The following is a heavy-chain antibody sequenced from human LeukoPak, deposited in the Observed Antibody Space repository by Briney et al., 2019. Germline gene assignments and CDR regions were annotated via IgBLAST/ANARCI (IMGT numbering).Heavy chain of an antibody. CDR2: TNPKSGYT. Sequence: ASVKVSCKASGYTFTSYDINWVRQATGQGLEWMGWTNPKSGYTGYVQKFQGRATMTRNTSMSTAYMELSSLRSEDTAVYYCARGNRLYSSSWSSLPFDIWGQGTMVTVSS. V-gene: IGHV1-8*01. CDR1: GYTFTSYD. J-gene: IGHJ3*02. D-gene: IGHD6-13*01. CDR3: ARGNRLYSSSWSSLPFDI.